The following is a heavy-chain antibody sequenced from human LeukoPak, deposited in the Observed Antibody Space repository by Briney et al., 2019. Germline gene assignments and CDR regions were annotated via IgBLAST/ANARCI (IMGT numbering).Heavy chain of an antibody. Sequence: SETLSLTGTGSGVSISSYYWSWIRQPPGKGLEWIGYIDYSGSTNYNPSLKSRVTISIDTSKNQFSLKLNSVTAADTAVYYCARLNSGGWGQGTLVTVSS. V-gene: IGHV4-59*08. D-gene: IGHD2-15*01. J-gene: IGHJ4*02. CDR1: GVSISSYY. CDR2: IDYSGST. CDR3: ARLNSGG.